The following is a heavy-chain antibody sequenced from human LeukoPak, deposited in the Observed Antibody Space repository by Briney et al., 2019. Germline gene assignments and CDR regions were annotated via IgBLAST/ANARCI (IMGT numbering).Heavy chain of an antibody. V-gene: IGHV3-53*01. CDR1: GFTVSSNY. Sequence: GGSLRLSCAASGFTVSSNYMSWVRQAPGKGLEWLSVIYTSGGTYYADSVKGRFTISRDNVENTLFLQMNSLRAEDTAVYYCASDIAASGSHWGQGTLVTVSS. CDR3: ASDIAASGSH. J-gene: IGHJ4*02. CDR2: IYTSGGT. D-gene: IGHD6-13*01.